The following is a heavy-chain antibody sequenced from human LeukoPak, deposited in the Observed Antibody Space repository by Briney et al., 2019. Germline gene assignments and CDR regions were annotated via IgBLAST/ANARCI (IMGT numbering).Heavy chain of an antibody. CDR2: ISAYNGNT. D-gene: IGHD6-19*01. CDR3: ARGGYHSSGWYSGYYYYMDV. Sequence: ASVKVSCKASGYTFTSYGISWVRQAPGQGLEWMGWISAYNGNTNYAQKLQGRVTMTADTSTSTAYMELRSLRSDDTAVYYCARGGYHSSGWYSGYYYYMDVWGKGTTVTISS. V-gene: IGHV1-18*01. J-gene: IGHJ6*03. CDR1: GYTFTSYG.